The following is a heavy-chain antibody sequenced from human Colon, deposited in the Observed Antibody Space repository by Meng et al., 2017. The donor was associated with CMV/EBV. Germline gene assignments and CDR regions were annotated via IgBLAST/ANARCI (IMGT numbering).Heavy chain of an antibody. CDR1: GFTFTTYA. D-gene: IGHD2-2*01. J-gene: IGHJ4*02. CDR3: ARGDQLLGRGGY. V-gene: IGHV3-23*01. Sequence: CAASGFTFTTYAMIWVRLAPGKGLEWVSAVSGGGDTTHYADSVKGRFTISRDNSKNIVYLQMNNLRAEDTAVYYCARGDQLLGRGGYWGQGTLVTVSS. CDR2: VSGGGDTT.